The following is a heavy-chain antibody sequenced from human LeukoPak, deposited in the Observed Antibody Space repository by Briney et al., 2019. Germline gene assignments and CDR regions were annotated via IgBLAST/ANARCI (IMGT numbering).Heavy chain of an antibody. D-gene: IGHD3-22*01. CDR2: MNPNSGNT. CDR1: GYSFTSYD. CDR3: ARGRGYDRTGYVYYFDF. Sequence: ASVKVSCKASGYSFTSYDINWVRQAPGQGFEWVGWMNPNSGNTGHAQEFQGRITMTRDTSMSTAYMELSSLRYEDTAVYYCARGRGYDRTGYVYYFDFWGQGTLVTVSS. V-gene: IGHV1-8*01. J-gene: IGHJ4*02.